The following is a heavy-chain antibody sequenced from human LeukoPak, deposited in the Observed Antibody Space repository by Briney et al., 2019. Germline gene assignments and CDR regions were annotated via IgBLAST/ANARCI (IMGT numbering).Heavy chain of an antibody. CDR2: ISSSSSTM. V-gene: IGHV3-48*01. CDR3: ARDQYDTWSRRGNFDS. CDR1: GFTFDDYS. D-gene: IGHD3-3*01. J-gene: IGHJ4*02. Sequence: GGSLRLSCAASGFTFDDYSMNWVRQAPGKGLEWVSFISSSSSTMYYADSVKGRFTISRDNAKNSVYLQMNSLRAEDTAVFYCARDQYDTWSRRGNFDSWGQGTLVIVSS.